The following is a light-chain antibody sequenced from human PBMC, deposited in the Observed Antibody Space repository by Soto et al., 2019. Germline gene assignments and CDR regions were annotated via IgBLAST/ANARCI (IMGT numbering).Light chain of an antibody. CDR1: SSDVGGYNY. J-gene: IGLJ2*01. CDR2: DVS. Sequence: QSVLTQPASVSGSPGQSITISCTGTSSDVGGYNYVSWYQQHPGKAPKFMIYDVSNRPSGVSNRFSGSKSGNTASLTISGLHDEDEADYYCSSYTSTSTLVFGGGTKLTVL. CDR3: SSYTSTSTLV. V-gene: IGLV2-14*01.